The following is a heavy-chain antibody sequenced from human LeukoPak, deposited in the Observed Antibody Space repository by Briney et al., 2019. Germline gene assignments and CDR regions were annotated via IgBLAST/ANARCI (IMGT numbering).Heavy chain of an antibody. CDR2: IIPIFGTA. Sequence: SVKVSCKASGGTFSSYAISWVRQAPGQGLEWVGGIIPIFGTANYAQKFQGRVTITTDESTSTAYMELSSLRSEDTAVYYCAREGDSSSSHFGYWGQGTLVTVSS. D-gene: IGHD6-6*01. CDR3: AREGDSSSSHFGY. CDR1: GGTFSSYA. J-gene: IGHJ4*02. V-gene: IGHV1-69*05.